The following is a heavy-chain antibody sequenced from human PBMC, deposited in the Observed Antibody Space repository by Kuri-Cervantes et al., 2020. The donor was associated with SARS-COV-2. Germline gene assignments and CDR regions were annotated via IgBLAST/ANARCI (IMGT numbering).Heavy chain of an antibody. CDR3: AKESTYYGGKDGDAFDI. D-gene: IGHD4-23*01. Sequence: GGSLRLSCAASGFTFSSYGMHWVRQAPGKGLEWVAVISYDGSNKYYADSVKGRFTISRDNSKNTLYLQMNSLRAEDTAVYYCAKESTYYGGKDGDAFDIWGQGTMVTVSS. J-gene: IGHJ3*02. V-gene: IGHV3-30*12. CDR2: ISYDGSNK. CDR1: GFTFSSYG.